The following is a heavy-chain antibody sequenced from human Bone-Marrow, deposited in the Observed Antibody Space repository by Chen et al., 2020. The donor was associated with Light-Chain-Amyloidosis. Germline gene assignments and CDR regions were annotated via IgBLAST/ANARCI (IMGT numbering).Heavy chain of an antibody. CDR3: ARDPGYSSSWSPGSF. V-gene: IGHV1-18*01. CDR2: ISTYNGNT. J-gene: IGHJ4*02. D-gene: IGHD6-13*01. CDR1: GYTFTSYG. Sequence: QVQLVQSGAEVKKPGASVKVSCKASGYTFTSYGISWVRQAPGQGREWMGWISTYNGNTNYAQNLQGRVTMTTDTSTSTAYMELRSLRYDDTAVYYCARDPGYSSSWSPGSFWGQGTLVTVSS.